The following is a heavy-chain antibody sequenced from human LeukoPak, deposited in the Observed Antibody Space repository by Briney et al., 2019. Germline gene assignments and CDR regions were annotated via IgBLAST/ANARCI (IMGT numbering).Heavy chain of an antibody. CDR2: ISSSGSTI. CDR1: GFTFSDYY. J-gene: IGHJ4*02. V-gene: IGHV3-11*04. D-gene: IGHD2-2*01. CDR3: ARVPDIVVVPAASDY. Sequence: GGSLRLSCAASGFTFSDYYMSWIRQAPGKGLEWVSYISSSGSTIYYADSVKGRFTISRDNAKNSLYLQMNSLRAEDTAVYYCARVPDIVVVPAASDYWGQGTLVTVSS.